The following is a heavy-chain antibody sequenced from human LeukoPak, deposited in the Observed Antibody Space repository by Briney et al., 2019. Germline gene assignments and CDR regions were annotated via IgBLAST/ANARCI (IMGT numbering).Heavy chain of an antibody. Sequence: SETLSLTCTVSGGSISSSSYYWGWIRQPPGKGLEWIGSIYYSGSTYYNPSLKSRVTISVDTSKNQFSLKLSSVTAADTAVYYCAGHWGTVRGSFDYWGQGTLVTVSS. CDR1: GGSISSSSYY. J-gene: IGHJ4*02. V-gene: IGHV4-39*01. CDR3: AGHWGTVRGSFDY. CDR2: IYYSGST. D-gene: IGHD3-10*01.